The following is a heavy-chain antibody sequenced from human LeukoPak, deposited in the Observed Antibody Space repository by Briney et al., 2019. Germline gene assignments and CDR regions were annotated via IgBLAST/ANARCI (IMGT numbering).Heavy chain of an antibody. D-gene: IGHD5-18*01. CDR1: GGSISSSSYY. CDR3: AREDSYGLTQYNWFDP. Sequence: SETLSLTCTVSGGSISSSSYYWGWIRQPPGKGLEWIGSIYYSGSTYYNPSLKSRVTISVDTSKNQFSLKLSSVTAADTAVYYCAREDSYGLTQYNWFDPWGQGTLVTVSS. CDR2: IYYSGST. J-gene: IGHJ5*02. V-gene: IGHV4-39*07.